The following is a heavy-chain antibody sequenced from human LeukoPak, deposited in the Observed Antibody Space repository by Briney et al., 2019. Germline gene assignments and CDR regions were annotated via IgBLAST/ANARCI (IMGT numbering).Heavy chain of an antibody. Sequence: SAVKVSCKASGYTFTSYYMHWVRQAPGQGLEWMGIINPSGGSTSYAQKFQGRVTMTRDTSTSTVYMELSSLRSEDTAVYYCARGRHMPPAMDVWGKGTTVTVSS. CDR3: ARGRHMPPAMDV. D-gene: IGHD2-2*01. CDR1: GYTFTSYY. CDR2: INPSGGST. J-gene: IGHJ6*04. V-gene: IGHV1-46*01.